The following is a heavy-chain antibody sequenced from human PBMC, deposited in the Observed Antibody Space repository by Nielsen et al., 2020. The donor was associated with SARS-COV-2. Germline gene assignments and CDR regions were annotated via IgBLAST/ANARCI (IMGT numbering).Heavy chain of an antibody. CDR3: AREGLAAAGGLYYFDC. CDR2: ISSGSSYI. V-gene: IGHV3-21*01. D-gene: IGHD6-13*01. CDR1: GFTFSRYS. Sequence: GESLKISCAASGFTFSRYSMHWVRQAPGKGLEWVSSISSGSSYIYYADSVKGRFTISRDNAKNSLYLQLNSLRAEDTAVYYCAREGLAAAGGLYYFDCWGQGTLVTVSS. J-gene: IGHJ4*02.